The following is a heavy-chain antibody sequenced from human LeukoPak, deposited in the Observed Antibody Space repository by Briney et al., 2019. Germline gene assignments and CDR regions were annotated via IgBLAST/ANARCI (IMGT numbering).Heavy chain of an antibody. D-gene: IGHD5-18*01. J-gene: IGHJ4*02. V-gene: IGHV3-30*18. CDR1: GFTFSSYW. Sequence: GGSLRLSCAASGFTFSSYWMSWVRQAPGKGLEWVAVISYDGSNKYFTDSAKGRFTISRDNSKNTLYLQMNSLRVEDTAVYYCAKERRGFSYGFDSWGPGTLVTVSS. CDR3: AKERRGFSYGFDS. CDR2: ISYDGSNK.